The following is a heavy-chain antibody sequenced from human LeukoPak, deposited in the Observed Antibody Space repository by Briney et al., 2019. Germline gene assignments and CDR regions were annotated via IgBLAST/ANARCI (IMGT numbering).Heavy chain of an antibody. CDR3: ATKNDYGYYFDY. J-gene: IGHJ4*02. D-gene: IGHD3-16*01. Sequence: ASVKVSCKASGYTFTSYGISWVRQAPGQGLEWMGWISAYNGNTNYAQKFQGRVTMTEDTSTDTAYMELSSLRSEDTAVYYCATKNDYGYYFDYWGQGTLVTVSS. V-gene: IGHV1-18*01. CDR2: ISAYNGNT. CDR1: GYTFTSYG.